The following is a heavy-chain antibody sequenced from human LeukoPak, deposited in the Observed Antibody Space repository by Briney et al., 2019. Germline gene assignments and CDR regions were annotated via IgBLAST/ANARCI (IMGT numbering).Heavy chain of an antibody. CDR3: ARDGDTYGYYYYGMDV. CDR2: INPNSGGT. D-gene: IGHD5-18*01. CDR1: GYTFTGYY. V-gene: IGHV1-2*02. J-gene: IGHJ6*02. Sequence: ASVKVSCKASGYTFTGYYMHWVRQAPGQGLEWMGWINPNSGGTKYAQTFKGRVTMTRDTSISTAYMELSSLRSDDTAVYYCARDGDTYGYYYYGMDVWGQGTTVTVSS.